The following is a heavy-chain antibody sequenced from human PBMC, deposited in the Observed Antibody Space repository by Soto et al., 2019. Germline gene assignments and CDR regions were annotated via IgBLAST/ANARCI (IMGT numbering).Heavy chain of an antibody. CDR1: GGSISSYY. V-gene: IGHV4-59*01. D-gene: IGHD3-3*01. Sequence: PSETLSLTCTVSGGSISSYYWSWIRQPPGKGLEWIGYIYYSGSTNYNPSLKSRVTISVDTSKNQFSLKLSSVTAADTAVYYCARDRYDLRVFDYWGQGTLVTV. J-gene: IGHJ4*02. CDR2: IYYSGST. CDR3: ARDRYDLRVFDY.